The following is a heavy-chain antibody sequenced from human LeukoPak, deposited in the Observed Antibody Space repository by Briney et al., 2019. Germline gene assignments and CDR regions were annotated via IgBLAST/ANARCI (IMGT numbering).Heavy chain of an antibody. V-gene: IGHV1-2*02. CDR1: GYTFTGYY. J-gene: IGHJ6*02. CDR3: ARNEPNYDILTGYYDSLGMDV. D-gene: IGHD3-9*01. Sequence: GASVKVSCKASGYTFTGYYMHWVRQAPGQGLEWMGWINPNSGGTNYAQKFQGRVTMTRDTSISTACMELSRLRSDDTAVYYCARNEPNYDILTGYYDSLGMDVWGQGTTVTVSS. CDR2: INPNSGGT.